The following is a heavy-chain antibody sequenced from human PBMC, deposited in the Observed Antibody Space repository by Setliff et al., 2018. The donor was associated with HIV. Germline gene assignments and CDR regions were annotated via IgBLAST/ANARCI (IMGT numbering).Heavy chain of an antibody. CDR3: ARGWGHDGFDF. J-gene: IGHJ3*01. V-gene: IGHV4-34*01. CDR1: GGSFSGYY. Sequence: SETLSLTCAVYGGSFSGYYWSWIRQPPGKGLEWIGEINHSGSTNYNPSLKSRVTISVDTSKNQFSLKLSPVTAADTAVYYCARGWGHDGFDFWGQGTMVTVSS. D-gene: IGHD7-27*01. CDR2: INHSGST.